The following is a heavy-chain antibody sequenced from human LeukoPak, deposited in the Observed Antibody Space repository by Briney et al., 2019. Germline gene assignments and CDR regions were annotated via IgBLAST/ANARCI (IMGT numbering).Heavy chain of an antibody. J-gene: IGHJ6*02. CDR2: IYFAGTT. V-gene: IGHV4-39*02. Sequence: SETLSLTCTVSGGSMSSSSYYWGWIPQTPGKGLEWIGNIYFAGTTNYNPSLKSRVTISADMSNNRFSLKLTSVTAADTAVYYCAGMRITVFRDGTEHYHHGLDVWGHGTTVIVS. CDR1: GGSMSSSSYY. D-gene: IGHD3-10*01. CDR3: AGMRITVFRDGTEHYHHGLDV.